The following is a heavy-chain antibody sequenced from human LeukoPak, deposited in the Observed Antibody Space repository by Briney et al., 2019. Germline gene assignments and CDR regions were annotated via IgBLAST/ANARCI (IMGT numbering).Heavy chain of an antibody. CDR1: GYTFTSSY. CDR2: INPSGGST. V-gene: IGHV1-46*01. CDR3: ASGRDGYNHDY. J-gene: IGHJ4*02. D-gene: IGHD5-24*01. Sequence: ASVKASCKASGYTFTSSYMHWLRQAPGQGLEWMGIINPSGGSTSYAQKFQGRVTMTRDTSTSTVYMELSSLRSEDTAVYYCASGRDGYNHDYWGQGTLVTVSS.